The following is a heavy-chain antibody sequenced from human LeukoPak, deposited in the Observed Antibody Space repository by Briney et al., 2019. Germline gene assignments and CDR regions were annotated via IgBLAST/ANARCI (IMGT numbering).Heavy chain of an antibody. D-gene: IGHD3-10*01. CDR2: IIPIFGTA. CDR3: ATPVGYGSGRTLTGAYYFDY. Sequence: SVKVSCKASGGTFSSYAISWVRQAPGQGLEWMGGIIPIFGTANYAQKFQGRVTITTDESTSTAYMELSSLRSEDTAVYYCATPVGYGSGRTLTGAYYFDYWGQGTLVTVSS. CDR1: GGTFSSYA. V-gene: IGHV1-69*05. J-gene: IGHJ4*02.